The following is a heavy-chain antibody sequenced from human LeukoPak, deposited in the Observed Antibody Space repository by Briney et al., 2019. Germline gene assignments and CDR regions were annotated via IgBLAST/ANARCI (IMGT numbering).Heavy chain of an antibody. J-gene: IGHJ4*02. D-gene: IGHD3-22*01. Sequence: ASVKVSCKASGYTFTGYYMHWVRQAPGQGLEWMGWINPNSGGTNYAQKFQGRVTMTRDTSISTAYMELSRLRSDDTAVYYCARDEVYSSGYLFVYWGQGTLVTVSS. CDR3: ARDEVYSSGYLFVY. V-gene: IGHV1-2*02. CDR1: GYTFTGYY. CDR2: INPNSGGT.